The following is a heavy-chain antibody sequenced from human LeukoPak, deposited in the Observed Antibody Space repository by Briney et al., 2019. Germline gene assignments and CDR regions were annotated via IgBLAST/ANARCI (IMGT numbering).Heavy chain of an antibody. D-gene: IGHD3-10*01. Sequence: GGSLRLSCAASGFTFSGYAMHWVRQAPGKGLEWVAVISYDGSNEYYADSVKGRFTISRDNSKNTLYLQMNSLSVEDTAVYYCARVGYYASGAFSYFDYWGQGTLVTVSS. CDR2: ISYDGSNE. V-gene: IGHV3-30-3*01. CDR3: ARVGYYASGAFSYFDY. J-gene: IGHJ4*02. CDR1: GFTFSGYA.